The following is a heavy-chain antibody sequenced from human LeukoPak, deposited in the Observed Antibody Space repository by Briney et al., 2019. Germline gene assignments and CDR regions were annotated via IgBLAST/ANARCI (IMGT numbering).Heavy chain of an antibody. CDR2: ISYDGSNK. Sequence: GRSLRLSCAASGFTFSSYAMHWVRQAPGKGLEWVAVISYDGSNKYYADSVKGRFTISRDNSKNTLYLQMNSLRAEDTAAYYCARVKQQLVTEYFQHWGQGTLVTVSS. CDR1: GFTFSSYA. D-gene: IGHD6-13*01. CDR3: ARVKQQLVTEYFQH. J-gene: IGHJ1*01. V-gene: IGHV3-30-3*01.